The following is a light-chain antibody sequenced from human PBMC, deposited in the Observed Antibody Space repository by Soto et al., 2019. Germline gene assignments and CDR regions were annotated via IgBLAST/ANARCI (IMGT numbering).Light chain of an antibody. V-gene: IGKV3-15*01. CDR3: QQYGSSPKT. Sequence: EIVMTQSPATLSVSPGERATLSCRASQSVNSNLAWYQQKPGQAPRLLIYRASTRATGFPARFSGSGSGTDFTLTISRLEPEDFAVYYCQQYGSSPKTFGQGTKVDI. CDR2: RAS. CDR1: QSVNSN. J-gene: IGKJ1*01.